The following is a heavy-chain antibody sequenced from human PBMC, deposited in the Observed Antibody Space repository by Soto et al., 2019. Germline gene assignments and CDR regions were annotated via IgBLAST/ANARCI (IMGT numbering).Heavy chain of an antibody. CDR1: GFSFSDNL. J-gene: IGHJ3*01. D-gene: IGHD2-2*01. CDR2: INPDNGNT. V-gene: IGHV1-3*01. CDR3: AKDILSVGPPANDAFDV. Sequence: QVQLVQSGAEVRKPGASVNISCRASGFSFSDNLINWVRQAPGQSLEWMGWINPDNGNTRYQHTFQDRVTFPRHSSASIDHVEVSDLTSEDTAVYSCAKDILSVGPPANDAFDVGGQGTMFTVSS.